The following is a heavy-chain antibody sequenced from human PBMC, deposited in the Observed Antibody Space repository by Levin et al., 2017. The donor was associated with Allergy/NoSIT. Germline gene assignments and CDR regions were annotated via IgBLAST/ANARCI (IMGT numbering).Heavy chain of an antibody. J-gene: IGHJ3*02. Sequence: GESLKISCKASGYTFTGYYMHWVRQAPGQGLEWMGWINPNSGGTNYAQKFQGRVTMTRDTSISTAYMELSRLRSDDTAVYYCASHQQLVLGDAFDIWGQGTMVTVSS. V-gene: IGHV1-2*02. D-gene: IGHD6-13*01. CDR2: INPNSGGT. CDR1: GYTFTGYY. CDR3: ASHQQLVLGDAFDI.